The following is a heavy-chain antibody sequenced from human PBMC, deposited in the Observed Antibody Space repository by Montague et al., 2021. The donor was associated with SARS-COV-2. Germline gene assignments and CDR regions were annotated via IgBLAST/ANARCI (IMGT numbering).Heavy chain of an antibody. CDR3: ARVLGGYYGMDV. D-gene: IGHD2/OR15-2a*01. V-gene: IGHV3-30-3*01. J-gene: IGHJ6*02. Sequence: SLILSCAASGFTFSRYAMHLFRQAPVKGLEWVAVISYDGSNKYYSDSVKVRFTISRDNSKNTLYLQMNSLRAEDTAVYYCARVLGGYYGMDVWGQGTTVTVSS. CDR2: ISYDGSNK. CDR1: GFTFSRYA.